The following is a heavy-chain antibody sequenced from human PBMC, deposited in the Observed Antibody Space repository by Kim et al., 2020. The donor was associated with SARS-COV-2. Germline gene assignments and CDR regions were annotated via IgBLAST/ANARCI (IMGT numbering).Heavy chain of an antibody. CDR1: GFTFSSYS. D-gene: IGHD3-3*01. Sequence: GGSLRLSCAASGFTFSSYSMNWVRQAPGKGLEWVSSISSSSSYIYYADSVKGRFTISRDNAKNSLYLQMNSLRAEDTAVYYCARGRTDYDFWSGYSQDGYFDYWGQGTLVTVSS. J-gene: IGHJ4*02. CDR2: ISSSSSYI. CDR3: ARGRTDYDFWSGYSQDGYFDY. V-gene: IGHV3-21*01.